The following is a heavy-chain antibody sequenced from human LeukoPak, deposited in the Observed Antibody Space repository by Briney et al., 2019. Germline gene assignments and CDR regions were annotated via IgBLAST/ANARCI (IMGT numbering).Heavy chain of an antibody. CDR1: GFTFSNHY. Sequence: GGSLRLSCAASGFTFSNHYMRWIRQAPGKGLEWVANINEDGSNKWHLGSVKGRFTVSRDNARNSLYLQMNSLRAEDTAVYYCTRVIVAVPGYFDYFDFWGQGALVTVSS. CDR3: TRVIVAVPGYFDYFDF. V-gene: IGHV3-7*01. J-gene: IGHJ4*02. CDR2: INEDGSNK. D-gene: IGHD6-19*01.